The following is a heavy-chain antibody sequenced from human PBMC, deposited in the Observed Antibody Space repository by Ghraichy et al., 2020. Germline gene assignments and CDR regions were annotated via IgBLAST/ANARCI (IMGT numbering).Heavy chain of an antibody. J-gene: IGHJ6*02. CDR3: ARSSNSFAYFHGMDV. CDR1: GYTLTNYH. D-gene: IGHD5-18*01. Sequence: ASVKVSCKASGYTLTNYHMHWVRQAPGLGLEWVGLINPGGVSTGYAQKFQGRVTLTSDTSTNTVYMELRSLTSADTAVYFCARSSNSFAYFHGMDVWGQGTTVTVSS. V-gene: IGHV1-46*03. CDR2: INPGGVST.